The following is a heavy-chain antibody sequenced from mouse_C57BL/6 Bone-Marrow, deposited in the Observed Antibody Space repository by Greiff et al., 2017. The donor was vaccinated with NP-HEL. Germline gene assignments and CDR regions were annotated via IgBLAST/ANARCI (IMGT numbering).Heavy chain of an antibody. CDR3: AREYYDYGYFDY. CDR1: GYAFTNYL. J-gene: IGHJ2*01. CDR2: INPGSGGT. D-gene: IGHD2-4*01. Sequence: QVQLQQSGAELVRPGTSVKVSCKASGYAFTNYLIEWVKQRPGQGLEWIGVINPGSGGTNYNEKFKGKATLTADKSSSTAYMQLSSLTSEDSAVYFCAREYYDYGYFDYWGQGTTLTVSS. V-gene: IGHV1-54*01.